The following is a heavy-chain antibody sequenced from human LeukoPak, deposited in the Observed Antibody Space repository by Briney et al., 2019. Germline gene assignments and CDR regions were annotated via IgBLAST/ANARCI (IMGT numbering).Heavy chain of an antibody. V-gene: IGHV1-2*02. J-gene: IGHJ6*03. CDR3: ARDYGSGVQNRIHYYYYYMDV. D-gene: IGHD3-10*01. Sequence: ASVKVSCKASGYTFTGYYMHWVRQAPGQGLEWMGWINPNSGGANYAQKFQGRVTMTRDTSTGTAYMELSRLRSDDTAVYYCARDYGSGVQNRIHYYYYYMDVWGKGTTVTVSS. CDR1: GYTFTGYY. CDR2: INPNSGGA.